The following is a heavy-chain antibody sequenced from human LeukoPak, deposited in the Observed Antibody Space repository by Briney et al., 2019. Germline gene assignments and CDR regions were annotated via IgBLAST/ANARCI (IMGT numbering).Heavy chain of an antibody. CDR3: AREDIVVVPAAYTAGTPHYAFDI. J-gene: IGHJ3*02. Sequence: GGTLRLSCAASGFTFSSYSMNWVRQPPGKGLEWVSSISSRSSYIYYADSVKGRFTISRDNAKNSLYLQMNCLRAEDTAVYYCAREDIVVVPAAYTAGTPHYAFDIWGQGTMVTVSS. CDR2: ISSRSSYI. CDR1: GFTFSSYS. V-gene: IGHV3-21*01. D-gene: IGHD2-2*01.